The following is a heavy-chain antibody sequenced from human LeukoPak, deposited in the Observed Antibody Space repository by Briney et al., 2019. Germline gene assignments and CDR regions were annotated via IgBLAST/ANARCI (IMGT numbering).Heavy chain of an antibody. CDR2: IYPGDSDT. CDR1: GYSFTSYW. Sequence: GESLKIACKGSGYSFTSYWIGWVRQMPGKGLEWMGIIYPGDSDTRYSPSFQGQVTISADKSISTAYLQWSSLKASDTAMYYCAIPGYYGSGSNYGMDVWGQGTTVTVSS. CDR3: AIPGYYGSGSNYGMDV. J-gene: IGHJ6*02. D-gene: IGHD3-10*01. V-gene: IGHV5-51*01.